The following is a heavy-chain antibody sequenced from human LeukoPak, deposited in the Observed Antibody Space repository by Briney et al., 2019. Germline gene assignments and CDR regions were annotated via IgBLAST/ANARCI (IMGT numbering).Heavy chain of an antibody. CDR3: ASGRSYTRFDY. D-gene: IGHD1-26*01. CDR1: GFTFSNYA. Sequence: GRSLRLSCAASGFTFSNYAMHWVRQAPGKGLEYVSAISSNGGSTYYANSVKGRFTISRDNSKNTLYLQMGSLRAEDMAVYYCASGRSYTRFDYWGQGTLVTVSS. J-gene: IGHJ4*02. V-gene: IGHV3-64*01. CDR2: ISSNGGST.